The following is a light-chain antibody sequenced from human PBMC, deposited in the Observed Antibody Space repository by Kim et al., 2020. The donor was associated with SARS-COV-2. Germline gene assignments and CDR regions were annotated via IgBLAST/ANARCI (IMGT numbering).Light chain of an antibody. V-gene: IGLV6-57*04. CDR3: QSYDSSNPVV. Sequence: LTQPHSVSESPGKTVTISCTRSSGSIASNYVQRYQQRPGSAPTTVIYEDNQRPSGVPDRFSGSIDSSSNSASLTISGLKTEDEADYYCQSYDSSNPVVFGGGTQLTVL. CDR1: SGSIASNY. J-gene: IGLJ2*01. CDR2: EDN.